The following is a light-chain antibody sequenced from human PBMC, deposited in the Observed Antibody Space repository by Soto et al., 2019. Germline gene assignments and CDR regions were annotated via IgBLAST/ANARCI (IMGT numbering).Light chain of an antibody. CDR1: SSDVGGYNY. CDR3: SSYAGSNNVV. V-gene: IGLV2-8*01. J-gene: IGLJ2*01. CDR2: EVT. Sequence: QSALTQPPSASGSPGQSVTISCTGTSSDVGGYNYVSWYQQHPGKAPKLMIYEVTKRPSGVPDRFSGSKSDNTASLTVSGLQAEDEADYYCSSYAGSNNVVFSGGTKLTVL.